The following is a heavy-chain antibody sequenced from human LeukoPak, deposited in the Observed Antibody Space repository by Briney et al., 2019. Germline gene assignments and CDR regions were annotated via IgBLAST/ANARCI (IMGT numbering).Heavy chain of an antibody. D-gene: IGHD3-10*01. CDR3: ARGAGVTMVRGVIKRSNWFDP. Sequence: SETLSLTCAVYGGSFSGYYWSWIRQPPGKGLEWIGEINHSGSTNYNPSLKSRVTISVDTSKNQFSLKLSSVTAADTAVYYCARGAGVTMVRGVIKRSNWFDPWGQGTLVTVSS. CDR2: INHSGST. J-gene: IGHJ5*02. V-gene: IGHV4-34*01. CDR1: GGSFSGYY.